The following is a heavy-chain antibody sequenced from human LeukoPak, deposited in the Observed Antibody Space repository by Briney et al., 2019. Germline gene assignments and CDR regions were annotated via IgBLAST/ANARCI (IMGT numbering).Heavy chain of an antibody. CDR3: ARVGAAAGRVWFDP. J-gene: IGHJ5*02. D-gene: IGHD6-13*01. Sequence: SETLSLTCTVSGGSISSGGYYWSWIRQHPGKGLEWIGYIYYSGYTYYNPSLKSRVTISVDTSKNQFSLKLSSVTAADTAVYYCARVGAAAGRVWFDPWGQGTLVTVSS. CDR1: GGSISSGGYY. CDR2: IYYSGYT. V-gene: IGHV4-61*08.